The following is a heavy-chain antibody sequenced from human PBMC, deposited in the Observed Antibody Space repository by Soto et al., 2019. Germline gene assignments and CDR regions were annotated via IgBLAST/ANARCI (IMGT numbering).Heavy chain of an antibody. CDR2: ISGSDGKT. D-gene: IGHD2-15*01. CDR1: GFSFSSYA. CDR3: ARWSYLDY. V-gene: IGHV3-23*01. J-gene: IGHJ4*02. Sequence: PGGSLRLSCAASGFSFSSYAMGWVRQAPGKGLEWVSTISGSDGKTFYADSVKGRFSISRDTSDNMLYLQMNSLRDDDTAVYYCARWSYLDYWGQGARVTVS.